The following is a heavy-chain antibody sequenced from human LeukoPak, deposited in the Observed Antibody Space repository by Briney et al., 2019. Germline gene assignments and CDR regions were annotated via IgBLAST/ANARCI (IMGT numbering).Heavy chain of an antibody. Sequence: GGSLRLSCAASGFAFRSYGMSWVRQAPGKGLEWVSAISGNGVGTYYADSVKGRFTISRDNSKNTLYLQMNNLRAEDTAVYYCAKGYSSSPESYYFDYWGQGTLVTVSS. CDR2: ISGNGVGT. CDR1: GFAFRSYG. V-gene: IGHV3-23*01. CDR3: AKGYSSSPESYYFDY. J-gene: IGHJ4*02. D-gene: IGHD6-6*01.